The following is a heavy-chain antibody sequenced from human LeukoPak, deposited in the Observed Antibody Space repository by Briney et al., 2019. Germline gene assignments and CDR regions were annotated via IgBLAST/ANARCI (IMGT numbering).Heavy chain of an antibody. CDR3: ARRPNYTYFYAMDV. CDR2: MFHNGNT. Sequence: SETLSLTCTVSGGSISSSSTYYWGWIRQPPGKGLEWIGSMFHNGNTYYNPSLKSRVTISVDTSTNQFSLKLYSVTAADTAVYYCARRPNYTYFYAMDVWGQGTTVTVSS. CDR1: GGSISSSSTYY. D-gene: IGHD1-7*01. J-gene: IGHJ6*02. V-gene: IGHV4-39*01.